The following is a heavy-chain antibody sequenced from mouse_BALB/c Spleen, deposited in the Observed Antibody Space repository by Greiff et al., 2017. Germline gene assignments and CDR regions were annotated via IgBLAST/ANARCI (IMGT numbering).Heavy chain of an antibody. J-gene: IGHJ4*01. D-gene: IGHD2-14*01. V-gene: IGHV4-2*02. Sequence: EVQVVESGGGLVQPGGSLNLSCAASGFDFSRYWMSWARQAPGKGQEWIGEINPGSSTINYTPSLKDKFIISRDNAKNTLYLQMSKVRSEDTALYYCARLDRYGNAMDYWGQGTSVTVSS. CDR2: INPGSSTI. CDR1: GFDFSRYW. CDR3: ARLDRYGNAMDY.